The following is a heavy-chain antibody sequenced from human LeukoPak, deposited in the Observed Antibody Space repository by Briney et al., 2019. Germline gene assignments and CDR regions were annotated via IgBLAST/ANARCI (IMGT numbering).Heavy chain of an antibody. CDR3: ARVSYDSGSYISGAWCDP. V-gene: IGHV4-4*07. J-gene: IGHJ5*02. Sequence: SETLSLTCTVSGPYLRSSYWTWIRLPAGKGLEWIGRVHPSDTSDYNPSLNNRVTISVDTSKNHFSLRLSSVTAADTAFYYCARVSYDSGSYISGAWCDPWGQGTVVSVS. CDR1: GPYLRSSY. D-gene: IGHD3-10*01. CDR2: VHPSDTS.